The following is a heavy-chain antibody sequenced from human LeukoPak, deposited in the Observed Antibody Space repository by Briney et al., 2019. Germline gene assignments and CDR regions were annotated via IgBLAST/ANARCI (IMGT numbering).Heavy chain of an antibody. D-gene: IGHD3-22*01. CDR1: GGSISSSSYY. Sequence: SETLSLTCTVSGGSISSSSYYWGWIRQPPGKGLEWIGSIYYTGSTNYNPSLESRVTISVDTSKNQFSLKLTSVTAADTAVYFCARTLRGLLPRTYWGQGTLVTVSS. CDR2: IYYTGST. V-gene: IGHV4-39*01. CDR3: ARTLRGLLPRTY. J-gene: IGHJ4*02.